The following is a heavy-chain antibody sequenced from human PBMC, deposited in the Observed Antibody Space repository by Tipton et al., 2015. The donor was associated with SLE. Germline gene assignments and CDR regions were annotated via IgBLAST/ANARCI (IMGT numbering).Heavy chain of an antibody. J-gene: IGHJ3*02. CDR1: GYSISSDYY. Sequence: TLSLTCTVSGYSISSDYYWGWIRQPPGKGLTWIGNIYHSGNTYYSPSLRSRLTISIDASKKQFSMRLTSGTAADTAVYYCAREGDAIVGTTGAFDIWGQGTMVTVSS. D-gene: IGHD1-26*01. CDR2: IYHSGNT. CDR3: AREGDAIVGTTGAFDI. V-gene: IGHV4-38-2*02.